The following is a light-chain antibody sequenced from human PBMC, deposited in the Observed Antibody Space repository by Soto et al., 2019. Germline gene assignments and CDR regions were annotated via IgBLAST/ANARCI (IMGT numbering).Light chain of an antibody. CDR1: QSVSSSY. Sequence: DIVLTQSPGTLSLSPGERATFSCRASQSVSSSYLAWYQQKPGRTPRLLVSSVSTRATGIPDRFSGSGSGTDVTLTISRLEPEDFAVYYCQHYGSSPPLYTFGQGTKLEIK. J-gene: IGKJ2*01. CDR3: QHYGSSPPLYT. V-gene: IGKV3-20*01. CDR2: SVS.